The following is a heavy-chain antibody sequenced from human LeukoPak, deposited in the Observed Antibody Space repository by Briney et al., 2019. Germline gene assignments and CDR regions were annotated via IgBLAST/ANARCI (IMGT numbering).Heavy chain of an antibody. CDR3: ARHASVDGNWPTPLDY. J-gene: IGHJ4*02. CDR2: ISVGAGT. CDR1: AGSISSSNYY. D-gene: IGHD6-19*01. Sequence: SWTPSLTCTVSAGSISSSNYYWGWRRQPPRNGLEWGGNISVGAGTYYTPSLKTRLTISVDTSRTPFSLTPTSVTAADTAVYCCARHASVDGNWPTPLDYSGQRSLV. V-gene: IGHV4-39*01.